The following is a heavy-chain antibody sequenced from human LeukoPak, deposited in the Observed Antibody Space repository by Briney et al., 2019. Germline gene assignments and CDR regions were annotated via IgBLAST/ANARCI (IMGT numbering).Heavy chain of an antibody. Sequence: GGSLRLSCAASGFTFGDYYMSWIRQAPGKGLEWVSYISTSSTIIYYADSVKGRFTISRDNAKNSLYLQMNSLRAEDTAVYYCARDSDVSGHYSYFDYWGQGTRVTVSS. CDR3: ARDSDVSGHYSYFDY. D-gene: IGHD3-22*01. CDR1: GFTFGDYY. V-gene: IGHV3-11*04. CDR2: ISTSSTII. J-gene: IGHJ4*02.